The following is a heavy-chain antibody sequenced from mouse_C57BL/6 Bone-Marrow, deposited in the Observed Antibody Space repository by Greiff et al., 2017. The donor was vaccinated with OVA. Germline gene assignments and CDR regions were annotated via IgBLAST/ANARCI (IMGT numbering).Heavy chain of an antibody. D-gene: IGHD2-4*01. CDR2: IRNKANGYTT. V-gene: IGHV7-3*01. Sequence: DVKLVESGGGLVQPGGSLSLSCAASGFTFTDYYMSWVRQPPGKALEWLGFIRNKANGYTTEYSASVKGRFTISRDNSQSILYLQMNALRAEDSATYYCARSYYDYGPLCWDYWGQGTSVTVSS. CDR3: ARSYYDYGPLCWDY. J-gene: IGHJ4*01. CDR1: GFTFTDYY.